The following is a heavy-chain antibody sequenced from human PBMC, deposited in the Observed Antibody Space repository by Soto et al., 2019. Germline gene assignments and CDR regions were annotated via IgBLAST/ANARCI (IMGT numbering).Heavy chain of an antibody. J-gene: IGHJ5*02. Sequence: EVQLVESGGGLVKPGGSLRLSCAASRFIFSSYSMNWVRQAPGKGLEWVSFISYSSNYIYYADSVKGRFTISRDNAKNSLYLQMNSLRAEDTAVYHCARGRYGDYANWFDPWGQGTLVTVSS. D-gene: IGHD4-17*01. CDR3: ARGRYGDYANWFDP. CDR2: ISYSSNYI. V-gene: IGHV3-21*01. CDR1: RFIFSSYS.